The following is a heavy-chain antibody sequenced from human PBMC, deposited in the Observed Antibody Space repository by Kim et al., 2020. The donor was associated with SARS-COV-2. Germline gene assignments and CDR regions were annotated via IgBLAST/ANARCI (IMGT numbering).Heavy chain of an antibody. CDR1: GFSVSNKY. Sequence: GGSLRLSCAASGFSVSNKYMTWVRQAPGKGLEWVSVIYIDGSTYYAASVMGRFTISSENSKNTLYLQMNSLRAEDTAVYYCTRDVFDGYWNWGQGTLVTVSS. V-gene: IGHV3-53*01. J-gene: IGHJ4*02. D-gene: IGHD1-1*01. CDR2: IYIDGST. CDR3: TRDVFDGYWN.